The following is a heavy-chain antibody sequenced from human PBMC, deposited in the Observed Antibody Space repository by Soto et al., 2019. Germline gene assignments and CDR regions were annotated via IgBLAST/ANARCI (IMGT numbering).Heavy chain of an antibody. CDR1: VGSISSGGYC. Sequence: PAETLSVTCTVSVGSISSGGYCWSWIRQHRGKGLEWIGYIYYSGSTYYNPSLKSRVTISVDTSKNQFSLKLSSVTAADTAVYYCARRGPGYCTNGVCYHFDYWAQGTLVTV. V-gene: IGHV4-31*02. J-gene: IGHJ4*02. CDR2: IYYSGST. CDR3: ARRGPGYCTNGVCYHFDY. D-gene: IGHD2-8*01.